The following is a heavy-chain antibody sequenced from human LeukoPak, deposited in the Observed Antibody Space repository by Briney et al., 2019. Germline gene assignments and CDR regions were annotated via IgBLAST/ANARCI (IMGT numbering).Heavy chain of an antibody. CDR1: GSTFTNHA. V-gene: IGHV3-23*01. CDR3: AKDSLSSSACPGGPEYFDY. J-gene: IGHJ4*02. CDR2: ISGGVFSGSATVT. Sequence: QPGGFLRLSCAASGSTFTNHAMNWVRQAPGKGLEWVSIISGGVFSGSATVTYYADSVKGRFTISRDNSKNTLYLQMNSLRAEDTAVYYCAKDSLSSSACPGGPEYFDYWGQGTLVTVSS. D-gene: IGHD6-6*01.